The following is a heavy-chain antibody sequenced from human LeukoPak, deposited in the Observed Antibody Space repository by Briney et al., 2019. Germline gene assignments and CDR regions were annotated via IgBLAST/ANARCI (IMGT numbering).Heavy chain of an antibody. CDR1: GGSISTFF. D-gene: IGHD3-9*01. CDR2: IYTGTT. J-gene: IGHJ4*02. CDR3: ARGTEMTSFTGYYSFDY. V-gene: IGHV4-4*07. Sequence: SETLSLTCTVSGGSISTFFWTWIRQSAGKGLEWIGRIYTGTTYYNLSLESRATISVDTSNNRFPLKLTSLTAADTAVYYCARGTEMTSFTGYYSFDYWGRGSLVTVSS.